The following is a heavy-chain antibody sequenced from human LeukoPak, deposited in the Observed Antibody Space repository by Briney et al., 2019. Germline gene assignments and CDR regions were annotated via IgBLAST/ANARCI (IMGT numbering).Heavy chain of an antibody. D-gene: IGHD3-10*01. CDR2: ISAYNGNT. V-gene: IGHV1-18*01. CDR3: ARVNVLLWFGELEGVYFNY. Sequence: ASVKVSCAASGGTFSSYAISWVRQAPGQGLEWMGWISAYNGNTNYAQTLQGRVTMTTDTSTSTAYMELRSLRSDDTAVYYCARVNVLLWFGELEGVYFNYWGQGTLVTVSS. J-gene: IGHJ4*02. CDR1: GGTFSSYA.